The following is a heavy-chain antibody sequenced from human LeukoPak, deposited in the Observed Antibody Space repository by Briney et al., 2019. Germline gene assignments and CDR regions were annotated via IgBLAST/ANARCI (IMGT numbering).Heavy chain of an antibody. J-gene: IGHJ3*02. Sequence: GGSLRLSCAASGFTFSSYAMSWVRQAPGKGLEWVSAISGSGGSTYYADSVKGRFTISRDNSKNTLSLQMNSLRAEDTAVYYCAKHTMIVVVITAFDIWGQGTMVTVSS. CDR1: GFTFSSYA. V-gene: IGHV3-23*01. CDR3: AKHTMIVVVITAFDI. CDR2: ISGSGGST. D-gene: IGHD3-22*01.